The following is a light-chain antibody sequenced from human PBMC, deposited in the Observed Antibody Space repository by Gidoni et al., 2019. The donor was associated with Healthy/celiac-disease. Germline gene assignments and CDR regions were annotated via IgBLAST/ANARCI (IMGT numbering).Light chain of an antibody. CDR3: QQSYSTRWT. CDR1: QSISSY. J-gene: IGKJ1*01. V-gene: IGKV1-39*01. CDR2: AAS. Sequence: DIQMTQSPSSLSASVGDRVTITCRASQSISSYLNWYQQKPGKAPKLLIYAASSLQSGVPSRFSGSGSVTDFTLTISSLQPEDFATYYCQQSYSTRWTFGQXTKVEIK.